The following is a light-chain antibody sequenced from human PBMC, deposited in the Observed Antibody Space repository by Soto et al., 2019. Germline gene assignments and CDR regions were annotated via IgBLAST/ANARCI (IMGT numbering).Light chain of an antibody. CDR1: SSDVGAYNY. J-gene: IGLJ1*01. CDR3: SSYAGSNTYV. Sequence: QSALTQPPSASGSPGQSVTISCTGTSSDVGAYNYVSWYQQHPGKAPKLMIYEVSKRPSRVPDRFSGSKSGNTASLAVSGLQAEDETDYYCSSYAGSNTYVFGTGTKVTVL. CDR2: EVS. V-gene: IGLV2-8*01.